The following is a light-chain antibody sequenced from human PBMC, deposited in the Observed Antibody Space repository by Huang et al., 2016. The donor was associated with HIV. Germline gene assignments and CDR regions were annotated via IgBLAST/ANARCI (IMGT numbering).Light chain of an antibody. J-gene: IGKJ4*01. CDR2: WAS. Sequence: DIVMTQSPDSLTVSLGERATINCKSSQSVLYSSNNKNYLSWYQQKPGQSLKLVIYWASTRESGVPDRFSGGGSGTDFTLTISSLQAEDVAVYYCQQYYSTPLTFGGGTKVEIK. V-gene: IGKV4-1*01. CDR3: QQYYSTPLT. CDR1: QSVLYSSNNKNY.